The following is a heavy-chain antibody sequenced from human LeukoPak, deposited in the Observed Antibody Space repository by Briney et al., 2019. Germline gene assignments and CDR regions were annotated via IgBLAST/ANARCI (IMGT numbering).Heavy chain of an antibody. Sequence: GGSLRLSCAASGFTFNSYWMSWVRQAPGKGLEWVANIKQDGSEKYYVDSVKGRFTISRDNAKNSLYLQMNSLRAEDTAVYFCARGSPYYYDTEAFDIWGQGTMVTVSS. CDR1: GFTFNSYW. CDR2: IKQDGSEK. V-gene: IGHV3-7*03. J-gene: IGHJ3*02. CDR3: ARGSPYYYDTEAFDI. D-gene: IGHD3-22*01.